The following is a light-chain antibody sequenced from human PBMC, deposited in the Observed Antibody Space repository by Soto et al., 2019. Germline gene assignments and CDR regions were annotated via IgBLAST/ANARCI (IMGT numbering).Light chain of an antibody. J-gene: IGKJ1*01. CDR3: QQYNRWPPIT. Sequence: EVVMTQSPCTLSVSPGYTATLSCRASESVSRNLAWYQHKPGQAPRLLIYAASTRATGVPARFSGSGSGTEFTLTISTLQSADSAVYYCQQYNRWPPITFGQGTKVDIK. CDR1: ESVSRN. CDR2: AAS. V-gene: IGKV3-15*01.